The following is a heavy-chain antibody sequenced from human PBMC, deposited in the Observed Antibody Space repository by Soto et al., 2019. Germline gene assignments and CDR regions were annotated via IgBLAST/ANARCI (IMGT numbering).Heavy chain of an antibody. CDR2: IHHSGST. Sequence: SETLSLTCTVSGGSSISSSYYWGWIRQPPGKGLEWIGSIHHSGSTYYNPSLKSRVTISVDTSKNQFSLKLSSVTAADTALYYCARQRDYYDSSGDSYFDYWGQGTLVTVSS. CDR1: GGSSISSSYY. V-gene: IGHV4-39*01. D-gene: IGHD3-22*01. J-gene: IGHJ4*02. CDR3: ARQRDYYDSSGDSYFDY.